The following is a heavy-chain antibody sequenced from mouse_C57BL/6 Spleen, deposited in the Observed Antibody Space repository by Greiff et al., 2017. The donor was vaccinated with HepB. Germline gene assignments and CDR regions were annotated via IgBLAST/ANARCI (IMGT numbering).Heavy chain of an antibody. CDR3: ARCDYDWYYDV. J-gene: IGHJ1*03. Sequence: VQLQQSGAELARPGASVKLSCKASGYTFTSYGISWVKQRTGQGLEWIGEIYPRSGNTYYNEKFKGKATLTAAKSSSTAYMELRSLTSEDSAVYFCARCDYDWYYDVWGTGTTVTVSS. V-gene: IGHV1-81*01. CDR1: GYTFTSYG. D-gene: IGHD2-4*01. CDR2: IYPRSGNT.